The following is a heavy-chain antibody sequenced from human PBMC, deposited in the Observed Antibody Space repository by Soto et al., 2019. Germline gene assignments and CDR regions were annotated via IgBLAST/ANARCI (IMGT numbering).Heavy chain of an antibody. CDR1: GFTFSGYA. Sequence: EVQLLESGGGLVQPGGSLRLSCAASGFTFSGYAMSWVRQAPGKGLGWVSAISCSGGSTYYADSVKGRFTISRDNSKNTLYLQMNSLRAEDTAVYYCAKGDVKGVVIAFDIWRQGTMVTVSS. CDR2: ISCSGGST. J-gene: IGHJ3*02. CDR3: AKGDVKGVVIAFDI. V-gene: IGHV3-23*01. D-gene: IGHD3-22*01.